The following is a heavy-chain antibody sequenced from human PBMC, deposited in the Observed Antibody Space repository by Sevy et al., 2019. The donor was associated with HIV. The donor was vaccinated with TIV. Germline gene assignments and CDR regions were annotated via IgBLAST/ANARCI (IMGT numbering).Heavy chain of an antibody. V-gene: IGHV3-7*01. CDR3: AHETFGRFES. CDR2: IKADGSDK. D-gene: IGHD3-16*01. CDR1: GFTFSANW. J-gene: IGHJ4*02. Sequence: GGSPRLSCAASGFTFSANWMNWVRQAPGKGLEWVANIKADGSDKHYVDSVEGRFTISRDNAKNLLFLQMNSLRVEDMAVYYCAHETFGRFESWGQGTLVTVSS.